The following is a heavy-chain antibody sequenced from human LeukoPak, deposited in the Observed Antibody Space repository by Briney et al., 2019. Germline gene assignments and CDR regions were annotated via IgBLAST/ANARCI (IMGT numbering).Heavy chain of an antibody. V-gene: IGHV4-31*03. J-gene: IGHJ4*02. Sequence: SETLSLTCTVSGGSISSGGYYWSWIRQHPGKGLEWIGYIYYSGSTYYNPSLKSRVTISVDTSKNQFSLKLSSVTAADTAVYYCARGVLMVYAIDNWGQGTLGTVSS. CDR1: GGSISSGGYY. CDR3: ARGVLMVYAIDN. CDR2: IYYSGST. D-gene: IGHD2-8*01.